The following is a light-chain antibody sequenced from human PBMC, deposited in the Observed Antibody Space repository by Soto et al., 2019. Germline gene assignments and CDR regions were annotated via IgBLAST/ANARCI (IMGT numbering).Light chain of an antibody. CDR3: QIWDSDSDHYV. CDR2: DDD. V-gene: IGLV3-21*02. J-gene: IGLJ1*01. Sequence: SYELTQPPSVSVAPGRAARVTCGGSNLVGYNVQWYQQKPGQGPVLVVYDDDVRPSGIPERFSGSNSGNTATLTISRVEAGDEADYYCQIWDSDSDHYVFGSGTKVT. CDR1: NLVGYN.